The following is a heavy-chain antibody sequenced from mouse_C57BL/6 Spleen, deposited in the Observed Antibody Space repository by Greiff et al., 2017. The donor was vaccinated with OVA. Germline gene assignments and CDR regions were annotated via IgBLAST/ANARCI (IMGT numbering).Heavy chain of an antibody. V-gene: IGHV14-1*01. CDR1: GFNIKDYY. D-gene: IGHD2-5*01. CDR2: IDPADGDT. Sequence: VQLQQSGAELVRPGASVKLSCTASGFNIKDYYMHWVKQRPEQGLEWIGRIDPADGDTEYAPKFQGTATMTADTSSNTAYLQLSSLTSEDTAVYYCITGSNYFWWDYGVEGTGATVTVST. J-gene: IGHJ1*03. CDR3: ITGSNYFWWDYGV.